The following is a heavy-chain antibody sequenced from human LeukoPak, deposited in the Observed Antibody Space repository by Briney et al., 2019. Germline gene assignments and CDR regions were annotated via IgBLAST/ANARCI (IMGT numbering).Heavy chain of an antibody. Sequence: GESLKISCKGSAVTFNNYWIGWVRQLPRKGLEWMGIIYPGDSDTRYSPSFQGQVTISADKSISTAYLQWSSLKASDTAMYYCARRYDSSGSAFDIWGQGTMVTVSS. CDR3: ARRYDSSGSAFDI. CDR1: AVTFNNYW. D-gene: IGHD3-22*01. V-gene: IGHV5-51*01. J-gene: IGHJ3*02. CDR2: IYPGDSDT.